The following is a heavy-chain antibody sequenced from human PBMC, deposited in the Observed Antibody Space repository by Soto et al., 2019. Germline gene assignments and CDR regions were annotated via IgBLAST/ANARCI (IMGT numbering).Heavy chain of an antibody. CDR2: TYYRSKWYN. V-gene: IGHV6-1*01. D-gene: IGHD6-6*01. J-gene: IGHJ6*02. CDR1: GDSVSSNSAA. CDR3: ARDLGFSIAARSYYYYGMDV. Sequence: PSQTLSLTCAISGDSVSSNSAAWNWIRQSPSRGLEWLGRTYYRSKWYNDYAVSVKSRITINPDTSKNQFSLQLNSVTPEDTAVYYCARDLGFSIAARSYYYYGMDVWGQGTTVTVS.